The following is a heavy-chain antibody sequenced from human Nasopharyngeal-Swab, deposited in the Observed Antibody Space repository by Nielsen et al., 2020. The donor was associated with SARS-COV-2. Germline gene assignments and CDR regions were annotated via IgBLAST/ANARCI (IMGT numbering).Heavy chain of an antibody. Sequence: SGPTLVKPPQTLTLTCTFSGFSLSTSGVGVGWIRQPPGKALEWLALIYWDDDKRYSPSLKSRLTITKDTSKNQVVLTMTNMDPVDTATYYCAHRPGGVGDSYFDYWGQGTLVTVSS. CDR3: AHRPGGVGDSYFDY. CDR1: GFSLSTSGVG. D-gene: IGHD2-21*02. J-gene: IGHJ4*02. CDR2: IYWDDDK. V-gene: IGHV2-5*02.